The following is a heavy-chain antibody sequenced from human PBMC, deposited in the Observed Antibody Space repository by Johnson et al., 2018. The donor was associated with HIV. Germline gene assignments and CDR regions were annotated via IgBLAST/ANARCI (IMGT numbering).Heavy chain of an antibody. V-gene: IGHV3-30*02. CDR3: AREKPRLVQGVLDAFDI. CDR1: GFTFSSYG. CDR2: IRYDGSNK. D-gene: IGHD3-10*01. J-gene: IGHJ3*02. Sequence: QVQLVESGGGVVQPGGSLRLSCAASGFTFSSYGMHWVRQAPGKGLEWVAFIRYDGSNKYYVDSVKGRFTISRDNAKKSLFLLMNSLRAEDTAVYYCAREKPRLVQGVLDAFDIWGQGTMVTVSS.